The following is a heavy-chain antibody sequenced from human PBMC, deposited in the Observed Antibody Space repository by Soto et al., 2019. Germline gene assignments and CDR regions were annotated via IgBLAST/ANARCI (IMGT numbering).Heavy chain of an antibody. CDR3: AREPNTMGIGTYYFDY. CDR2: IIPIFGTA. J-gene: IGHJ4*02. CDR1: GSTFSSYA. V-gene: IGHV1-69*01. Sequence: QVQLVQSGAEVKKPGSSVKVSCKASGSTFSSYAISWVRQAPGQGLEWMGGIIPIFGTANYAQKFQGRVTITADESTSTAYMELSSLRSEDTAVYYCAREPNTMGIGTYYFDYWGQGTLVTVSS. D-gene: IGHD3-3*01.